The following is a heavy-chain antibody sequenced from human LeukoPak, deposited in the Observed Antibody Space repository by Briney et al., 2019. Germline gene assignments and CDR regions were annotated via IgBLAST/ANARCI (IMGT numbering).Heavy chain of an antibody. CDR2: ISAYNGNT. J-gene: IGHJ5*02. D-gene: IGHD3-22*01. CDR1: GYTFTSYG. V-gene: IGHV1-18*04. CDR3: ARGSYYYDSSGPEAP. Sequence: ASVKVSCKASGYTFTSYGISWVRQAPGQGLEWMGWISAYNGNTNYAQKFQGRVTITADKSTSTAYMELSSLGSEDTAVYYCARGSYYYDSSGPEAPWGQGTLVTVSS.